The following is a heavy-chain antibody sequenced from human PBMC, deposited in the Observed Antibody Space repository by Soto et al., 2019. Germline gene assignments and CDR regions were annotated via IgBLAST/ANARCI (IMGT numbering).Heavy chain of an antibody. CDR1: GYTFTNFG. J-gene: IGHJ4*02. V-gene: IGHV1-18*01. D-gene: IGHD4-17*01. CDR3: AWTLYGDIVDY. CDR2: ISAYNGNT. Sequence: GASVKVSCKASGYTFTNFGISWVRQAPGQGLEWMGWISAYNGNTNYAQKFQGRVTMTTDTSTSTAYMEVRSLRFDDTAVYYCAWTLYGDIVDYWGQGTLVTVSS.